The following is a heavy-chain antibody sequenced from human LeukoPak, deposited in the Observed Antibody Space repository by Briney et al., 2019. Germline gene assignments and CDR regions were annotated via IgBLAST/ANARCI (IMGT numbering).Heavy chain of an antibody. CDR2: ISSSSSYI. Sequence: GGSLRLSCAASGFTFSSYSMNWVRQAPGKGLEWVSSISSSSSYIYYADSVKGRFIISRDNAKNSLYLQMNSLRAEDTAVYYCARDMAYSSSSGYWGQGTLVTVSS. CDR1: GFTFSSYS. D-gene: IGHD6-6*01. CDR3: ARDMAYSSSSGY. V-gene: IGHV3-21*01. J-gene: IGHJ4*02.